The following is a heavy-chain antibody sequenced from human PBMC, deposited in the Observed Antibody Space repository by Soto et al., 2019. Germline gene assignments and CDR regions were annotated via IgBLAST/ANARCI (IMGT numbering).Heavy chain of an antibody. J-gene: IGHJ6*02. D-gene: IGHD1-1*01. V-gene: IGHV4-31*03. CDR2: IYYSGST. Sequence: SETLSLTCTVSGGSISSGGYYWSWIRQHPGKGLEWIGYIYYSGSTYYNPSLKSRVTISVDTSKNQFSLKLSSVTAADTTVYCCARVMGSGGNVQMGYYYYGMDVWGQGTTVTVSS. CDR3: ARVMGSGGNVQMGYYYYGMDV. CDR1: GGSISSGGYY.